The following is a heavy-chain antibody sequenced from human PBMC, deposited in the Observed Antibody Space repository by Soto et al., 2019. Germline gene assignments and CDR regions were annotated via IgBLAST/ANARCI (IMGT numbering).Heavy chain of an antibody. Sequence: QVQLVQSGADVKKPGSSVKVSCKASGGTFSSDAISWVRQSPGQGREWMGGIIPIFGTTNYARRFQGRVTITADKSTSTAYMELRSLRSEDTAVYYCARGTRSGSYYYYGLDVWGQGTTVTVSS. V-gene: IGHV1-69*06. J-gene: IGHJ6*02. D-gene: IGHD1-26*01. CDR1: GGTFSSDA. CDR2: IIPIFGTT. CDR3: ARGTRSGSYYYYGLDV.